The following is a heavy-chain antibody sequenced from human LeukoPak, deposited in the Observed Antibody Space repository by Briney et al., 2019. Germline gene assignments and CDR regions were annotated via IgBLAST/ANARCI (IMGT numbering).Heavy chain of an antibody. V-gene: IGHV3-23*01. D-gene: IGHD2-2*01. CDR3: PKAWDIVVVPAHVRD. CDR1: GFTFSGYA. CDR2: FCCSGCST. J-gene: IGHJ1*01. Sequence: GGSLRLSCAASGFTFSGYAMSWVRQAQGKGVEWVSGFCCSGCSTYYAASVTCLFTISRDNSKNTLYLQMNSLTSEDTAVYYCPKAWDIVVVPAHVRDCGQGTLVTVSS.